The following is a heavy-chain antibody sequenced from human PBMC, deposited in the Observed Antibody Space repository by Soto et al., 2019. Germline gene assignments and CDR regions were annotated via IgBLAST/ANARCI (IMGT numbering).Heavy chain of an antibody. CDR3: ARPRLYYEEGAFDV. CDR2: FDYTGNT. CDR1: GGSISSGDYY. V-gene: IGHV4-61*08. J-gene: IGHJ3*01. Sequence: PAETLSLTCTISGGSISSGDYYWSWIRQPPGKGLEWIAYFDYTGNTNSNPSLKSRVNISIDTSKNQFSLRLSSVTAADTAVYYCARPRLYYEEGAFDVWGQGTMVTVSS. D-gene: IGHD2-8*01.